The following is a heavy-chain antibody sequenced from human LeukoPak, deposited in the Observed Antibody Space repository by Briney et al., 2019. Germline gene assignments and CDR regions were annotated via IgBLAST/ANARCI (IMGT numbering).Heavy chain of an antibody. CDR2: VSGGTSGGYT. V-gene: IGHV3-23*01. Sequence: PGGSLRLSCAASGFSLSIYDMVWVRQAPGKGLEWVSAVSGGTSGGYTFYADSVKGRFTVSKDNSKNTLFLQMNSLRVEDTAMYYCAKDFPASGWRGFDSWGQGTLVTVSS. CDR1: GFSLSIYD. CDR3: AKDFPASGWRGFDS. J-gene: IGHJ5*01. D-gene: IGHD6-19*01.